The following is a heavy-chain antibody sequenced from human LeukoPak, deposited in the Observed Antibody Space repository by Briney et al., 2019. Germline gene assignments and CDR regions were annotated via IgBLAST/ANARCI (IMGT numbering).Heavy chain of an antibody. J-gene: IGHJ4*02. D-gene: IGHD2-21*02. V-gene: IGHV4-34*01. CDR3: ASHGVVTANFDY. Sequence: SETLSLTCAVYGGSFSGYYWSWIRQPPGKGLEWIGEINHSGSTNYNPSLKSRVTISVDTSKNQFSLNLRSVTAADTAVYYCASHGVVTANFDYWGQGTLVTVSP. CDR1: GGSFSGYY. CDR2: INHSGST.